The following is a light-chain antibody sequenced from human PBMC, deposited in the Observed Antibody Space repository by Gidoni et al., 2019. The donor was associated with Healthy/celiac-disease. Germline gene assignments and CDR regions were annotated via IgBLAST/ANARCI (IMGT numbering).Light chain of an antibody. CDR1: QSVSSY. CDR2: DAS. V-gene: IGKV3-11*01. CDR3: QQRSNLPPLT. Sequence: EIVLTQSPATLSLSPGERATLSCRASQSVSSYLAWYQQNPGHAPRLLIYDASNRATGIPARFSGSGSGTDFTLTFSSLEPEDFAVYYCQQRSNLPPLTFGGGTKVEIK. J-gene: IGKJ4*01.